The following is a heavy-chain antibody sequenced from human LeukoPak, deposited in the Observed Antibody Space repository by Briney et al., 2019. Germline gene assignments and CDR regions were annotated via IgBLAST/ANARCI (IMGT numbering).Heavy chain of an antibody. D-gene: IGHD1-26*01. Sequence: GGSLRLSCAASGFTVSSNYMNWARQAPGKGLEWVSVIYSGGTTYYADSVKGRFTISRDNFKNTLYLQMNSLGVEDTAVYYCARELHLGQGTLVTVSS. J-gene: IGHJ4*02. V-gene: IGHV3-66*02. CDR2: IYSGGTT. CDR3: ARELH. CDR1: GFTVSSNY.